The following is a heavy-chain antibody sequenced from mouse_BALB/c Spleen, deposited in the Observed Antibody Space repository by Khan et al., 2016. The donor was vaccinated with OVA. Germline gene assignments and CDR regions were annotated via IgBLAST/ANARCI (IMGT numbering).Heavy chain of an antibody. Sequence: VQLKESGPEVVKPGASVKLSCKASGYTFTSYVMHWVKQKPGQGLEWIGYIYLYNDATKYNEKFNGKVTLTSDKSSSTAYMELSSLSSEDSAVYYCAPVGNYYVSFLYWGRGTLVTVSA. V-gene: IGHV1S136*01. CDR1: GYTFTSYV. D-gene: IGHD1-1*01. CDR2: IYLYNDAT. CDR3: APVGNYYVSFLY. J-gene: IGHJ3*01.